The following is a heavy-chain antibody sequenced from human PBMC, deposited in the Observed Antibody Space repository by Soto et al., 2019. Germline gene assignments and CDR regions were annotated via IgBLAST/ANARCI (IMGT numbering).Heavy chain of an antibody. D-gene: IGHD2-21*02. CDR2: ISYSGRT. Sequence: SETLSLTCTVSGGSISSGDYYWSWIRQSPGKGLEWIGYISYSGRTYYNPSLKSRVTISVDTSKNQFSLKLRSVTAADTAVYYGALTYCGGDCYSHYYYYYGMDVWGQGTTVTVSS. J-gene: IGHJ6*02. V-gene: IGHV4-30-4*01. CDR3: ALTYCGGDCYSHYYYYYGMDV. CDR1: GGSISSGDYY.